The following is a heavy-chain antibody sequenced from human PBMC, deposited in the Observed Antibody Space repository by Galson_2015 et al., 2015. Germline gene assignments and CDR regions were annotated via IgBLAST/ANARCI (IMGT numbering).Heavy chain of an antibody. D-gene: IGHD1-26*01. CDR1: GFTFSSYA. CDR3: AKDKEGWELLLDY. J-gene: IGHJ4*02. Sequence: SLRLSCAASGFTFSSYAMSWVRQAPGKGLEWVSAISGSGGSTYYADSVKGRFTISRDNSKNTLYLQMNSLRAEDTAVYYCAKDKEGWELLLDYWGQGTLVTVSS. V-gene: IGHV3-23*01. CDR2: ISGSGGST.